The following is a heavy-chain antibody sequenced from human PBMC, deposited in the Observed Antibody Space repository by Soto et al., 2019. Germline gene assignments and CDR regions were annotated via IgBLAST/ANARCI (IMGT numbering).Heavy chain of an antibody. V-gene: IGHV3-30-3*01. CDR3: ARDPSAAGNP. CDR2: ISYDGSNK. J-gene: IGHJ5*02. Sequence: QVQLVESGGGVVQPGRSLRLSCAASGFTFSSYAMHWVPQPPGKGLEWVAVISYDGSNKYYADSVKGRFTISRDNSKNALYLQMNSLRAEDTAVYYCARDPSAAGNPWGQGTLVTVSS. D-gene: IGHD6-13*01. CDR1: GFTFSSYA.